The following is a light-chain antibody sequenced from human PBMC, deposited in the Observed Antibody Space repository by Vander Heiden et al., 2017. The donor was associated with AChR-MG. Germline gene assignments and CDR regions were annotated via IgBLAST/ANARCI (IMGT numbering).Light chain of an antibody. CDR1: GSYVGGHDS. Sequence: QSALTQPASVSGSPGQSLTIPCTGTGSYVGGHDSVSWYQQRPGKSHQLLIFDVILRPSGVSTRFSGSKSGDTASLTISGLRAEDEATYYCSASTTFNTWMFGCGTKVTVL. V-gene: IGLV2-14*01. CDR2: DVI. J-gene: IGLJ3*02. CDR3: SASTTFNTWM.